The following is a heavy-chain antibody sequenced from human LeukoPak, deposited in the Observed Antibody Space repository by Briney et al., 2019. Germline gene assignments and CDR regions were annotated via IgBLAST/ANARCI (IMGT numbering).Heavy chain of an antibody. CDR3: AREGYCSSTSCVYGMDV. Sequence: GGSLRLSCAASGFTFSSYEMNWVRQAPGKGLEWVSYISSSGSTTYYADSVKGRFTISRDNAKNSLYLQMNSLRAEDTAVYYCAREGYCSSTSCVYGMDVWGQGTTVTVSS. CDR2: ISSSGSTT. J-gene: IGHJ6*02. CDR1: GFTFSSYE. D-gene: IGHD2-2*01. V-gene: IGHV3-48*03.